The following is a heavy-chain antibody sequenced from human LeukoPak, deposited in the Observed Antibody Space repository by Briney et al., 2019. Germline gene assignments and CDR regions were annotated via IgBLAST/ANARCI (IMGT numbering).Heavy chain of an antibody. Sequence: GGSLRLSCAASGFTFSSYAMSWVRQAPGKGLEWVSAISGSGGSTYYADSVKGRFTTSRDNSKNAVSLQMHSLRPEDTAVYSCAKDAVNCSGTSCSYGMDVWGQGTTVTVSS. V-gene: IGHV3-23*01. J-gene: IGHJ6*01. CDR2: ISGSGGST. D-gene: IGHD2-2*01. CDR1: GFTFSSYA. CDR3: AKDAVNCSGTSCSYGMDV.